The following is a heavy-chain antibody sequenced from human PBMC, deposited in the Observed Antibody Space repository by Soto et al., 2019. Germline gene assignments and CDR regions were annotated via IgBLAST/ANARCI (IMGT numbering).Heavy chain of an antibody. J-gene: IGHJ4*02. CDR1: GGSFSGYY. CDR3: ARGPDSSSSIDY. D-gene: IGHD6-6*01. CDR2: INHSGST. V-gene: IGHV4-34*01. Sequence: SETLSLTCAAYGGSFSGYYCGWIRQPPGKGLEWIGEINHSGSTNYNPSLKSRVTISVDTSKNQFSLKLSSVTAADTAVYYCARGPDSSSSIDYWGQGTLVTVSS.